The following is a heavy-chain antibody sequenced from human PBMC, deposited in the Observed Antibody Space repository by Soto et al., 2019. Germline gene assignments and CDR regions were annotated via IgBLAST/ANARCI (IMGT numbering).Heavy chain of an antibody. CDR2: IYSSGSA. J-gene: IGHJ6*02. CDR3: VREEQIGPFYYYAMDV. Sequence: SETLSLTCTVSGASISSFYCSWIRQPAGKGLEWIGRIYSSGSANFNPSLNSRVSMSVDTSKNQFSLRLNSVTAADTAMYYCVREEQIGPFYYYAMDVWGQGTKVTVSS. D-gene: IGHD6-6*01. CDR1: GASISSFY. V-gene: IGHV4-4*07.